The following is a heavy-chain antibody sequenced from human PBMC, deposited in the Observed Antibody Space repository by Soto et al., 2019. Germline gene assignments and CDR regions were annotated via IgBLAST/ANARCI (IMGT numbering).Heavy chain of an antibody. Sequence: GGSLRLSCAASGFTFSSYAMSWVRQAPGKGLEWVSAISGSGGSTYYADSVKGRFTISRDNSKNTLYLQMNSLIAEDTAVYYCAKYAGRANYYYYYGMDVWGQGTTVTVSS. D-gene: IGHD5-12*01. CDR2: ISGSGGST. V-gene: IGHV3-23*01. CDR3: AKYAGRANYYYYYGMDV. J-gene: IGHJ6*02. CDR1: GFTFSSYA.